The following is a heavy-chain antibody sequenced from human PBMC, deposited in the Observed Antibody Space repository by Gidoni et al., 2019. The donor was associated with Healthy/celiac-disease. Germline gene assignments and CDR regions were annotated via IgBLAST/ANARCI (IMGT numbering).Heavy chain of an antibody. D-gene: IGHD3-22*01. CDR3: ARGADYYDSTSRGWFDP. CDR2: INTNTGNP. V-gene: IGHV7-4-1*02. Sequence: WINTNTGNPTYAQGFTGRFVFSLDTSVSTAYLQISSLQAEDTAVYYCARGADYYDSTSRGWFDPWGQGTLVTVSS. J-gene: IGHJ5*02.